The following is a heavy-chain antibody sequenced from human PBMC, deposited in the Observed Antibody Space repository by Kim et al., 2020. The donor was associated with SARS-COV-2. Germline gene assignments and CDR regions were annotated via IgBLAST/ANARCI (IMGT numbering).Heavy chain of an antibody. Sequence: SETPSLTCTVSGGSISSYYWSWIRQPPGKGLEWIGYIYYSGSTNYNPSLKSRVTISVDTSKNQFSLKLSSVTAADTAVYYCARVYRGYYYYGMDVWGQGTTVTVSS. J-gene: IGHJ6*02. D-gene: IGHD4-4*01. CDR2: IYYSGST. CDR1: GGSISSYY. CDR3: ARVYRGYYYYGMDV. V-gene: IGHV4-59*01.